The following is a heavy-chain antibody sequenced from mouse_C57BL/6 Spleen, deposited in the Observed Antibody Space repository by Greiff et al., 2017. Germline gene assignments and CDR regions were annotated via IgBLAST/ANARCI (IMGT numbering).Heavy chain of an antibody. V-gene: IGHV1-18*01. D-gene: IGHD4-1*01. CDR3: ARWNWDRAWFAY. J-gene: IGHJ3*01. CDR1: GYTFTDYN. Sequence: EVQLQESGPALVKPGASVQIPCKSSGYTFTDYNMDWVKQSHGKSLEWIGDINPNNGGTIYNQKFKGKATLTVDKSSSTAYMELRSLTSEDTAVYYCARWNWDRAWFAYWGQGTLVTVSA. CDR2: INPNNGGT.